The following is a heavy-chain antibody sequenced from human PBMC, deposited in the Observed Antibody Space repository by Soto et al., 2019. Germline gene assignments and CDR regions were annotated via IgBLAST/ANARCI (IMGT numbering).Heavy chain of an antibody. V-gene: IGHV1-69*13. CDR1: GGTFSSYA. D-gene: IGHD3-22*01. CDR2: IIPIFGTA. J-gene: IGHJ6*02. CDR3: GHYYDSSGYPYGMDV. Sequence: ASVKVSCKASGGTFSSYAISWVRQAPGQGLEWMGGIIPIFGTANYAQKFQGRVTITADESTSTAYMELSSLRSEDTAVYYCGHYYDSSGYPYGMDVWGQGTTVTVSS.